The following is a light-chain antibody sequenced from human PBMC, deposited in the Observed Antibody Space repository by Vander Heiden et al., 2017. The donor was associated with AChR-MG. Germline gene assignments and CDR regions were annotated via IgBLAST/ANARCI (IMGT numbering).Light chain of an antibody. V-gene: IGLV6-57*02. CDR1: SGSIASNY. CDR2: EYD. J-gene: IGLJ3*02. Sequence: NFMLTQPHSVSESPGKTVTISCTASSGSIASNYVQWYQQRPGSAPTTVIYEYDQRPSGVPDRFSGSFDSSSNSASLTISGLKTEDEADYYCQSYDNNSLWVFGGGTKLTVL. CDR3: QSYDNNSLWV.